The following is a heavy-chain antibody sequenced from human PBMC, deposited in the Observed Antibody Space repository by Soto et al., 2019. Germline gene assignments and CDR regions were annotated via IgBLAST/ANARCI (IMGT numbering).Heavy chain of an antibody. CDR2: INAGNGNT. V-gene: IGHV1-3*01. CDR3: ARMKKDYIGAFDI. CDR1: GYTFTSYA. J-gene: IGHJ3*02. Sequence: ASVKVCCKASGYTFTSYAMHWVRQAPGQRLEWMGWINAGNGNTKYSQKFQGRVTITRDTSASTAYMELSSLRSEDTAVYYCARMKKDYIGAFDIWGQGTMVTVSS. D-gene: IGHD3-10*01.